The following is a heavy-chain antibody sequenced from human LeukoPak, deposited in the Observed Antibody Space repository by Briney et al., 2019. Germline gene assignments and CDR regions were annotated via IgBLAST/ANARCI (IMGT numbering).Heavy chain of an antibody. Sequence: SETLSLTCTVSGGSISSYYWSWIRQPPGKGLEWIGYIYYSGSTNYNPSLKSRVTISVDTSKNQFSLKLSSVTAADTAVYYCARVFYPDGSGSYYSPFYYYMDVWGKGTTVTVSS. CDR3: ARVFYPDGSGSYYSPFYYYMDV. J-gene: IGHJ6*03. CDR1: GGSISSYY. D-gene: IGHD3-10*01. V-gene: IGHV4-59*01. CDR2: IYYSGST.